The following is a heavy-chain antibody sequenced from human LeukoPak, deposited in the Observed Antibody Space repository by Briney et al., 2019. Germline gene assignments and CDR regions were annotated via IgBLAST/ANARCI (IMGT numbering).Heavy chain of an antibody. D-gene: IGHD3-3*01. CDR1: GFTFSDYY. CDR2: ISSSGSTI. J-gene: IGHJ4*02. CDR3: ATRPPTIFGVVQYY. V-gene: IGHV3-11*04. Sequence: PGGSLRLSCAASGFTFSDYYMSWIRQAPGKGLEWVSYISSSGSTIYYADSVKGRFTISRDNAKNSLYLQMNSLRAEDTAVYYCATRPPTIFGVVQYYWGQGTLVTVSS.